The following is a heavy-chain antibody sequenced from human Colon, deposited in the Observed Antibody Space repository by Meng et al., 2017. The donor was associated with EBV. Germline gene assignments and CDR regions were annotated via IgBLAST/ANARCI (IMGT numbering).Heavy chain of an antibody. CDR2: INPSGGST. Sequence: QPGHSGSEVKNPGASGKVSRKASGYTFTNYYMHWVRQAPGQGLEWMGVINPSGGSTNYAQKFQGRVTMTSDTSKTTVYMDLSSLRSEDTAVYYCARVSKGGSYRFDPWGQGTLVTVSS. CDR1: GYTFTNYY. V-gene: IGHV1-46*03. J-gene: IGHJ5*02. CDR3: ARVSKGGSYRFDP. D-gene: IGHD1-26*01.